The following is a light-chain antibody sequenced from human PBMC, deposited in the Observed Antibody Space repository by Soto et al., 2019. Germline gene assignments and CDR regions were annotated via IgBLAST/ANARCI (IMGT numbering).Light chain of an antibody. Sequence: NHALATLSRSLLNIVTPTFRASQSIYEWLAWYQQKPGKAPKVLIYDASRWQTGVPARFSGSGSETEFILTISSLEPEDVATYYCQEHSDHSWRFGEGTNVEIK. CDR3: QEHSDHSWR. CDR1: QSIYEW. J-gene: IGKJ4*01. CDR2: DAS. V-gene: IGKV1-5*01.